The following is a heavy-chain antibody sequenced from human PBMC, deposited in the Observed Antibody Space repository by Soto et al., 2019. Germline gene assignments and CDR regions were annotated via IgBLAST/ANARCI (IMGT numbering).Heavy chain of an antibody. V-gene: IGHV3-23*01. CDR1: GFTFSSYA. CDR2: ISVSGGST. Sequence: GGSLRLSCAASGFTFSSYAISWVRQAPGKGLEWVSAISVSGGSTYYADSVKGRFTISRDNSKNTLYLQMNSLRAEDTAVYYCAKNLAGTKAIDYWGQGTLVTVSS. CDR3: AKNLAGTKAIDY. J-gene: IGHJ4*02. D-gene: IGHD6-19*01.